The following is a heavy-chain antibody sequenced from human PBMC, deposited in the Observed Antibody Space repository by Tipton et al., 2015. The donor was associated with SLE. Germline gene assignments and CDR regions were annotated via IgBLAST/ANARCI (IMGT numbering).Heavy chain of an antibody. CDR3: ARGGLGSDLRGSIYRGL. CDR2: ISYSGNT. D-gene: IGHD7-27*01. V-gene: IGHV4-59*01. CDR1: GTSISGYY. J-gene: IGHJ1*01. Sequence: LRLSCTVSGTSISGYYWNWIRQSPGRGLEWVGYISYSGNTNYNPSLKRRVTISVDTSKTHFSLNLSSVTAADTAVYYCARGGLGSDLRGSIYRGLWGQGALVTVSS.